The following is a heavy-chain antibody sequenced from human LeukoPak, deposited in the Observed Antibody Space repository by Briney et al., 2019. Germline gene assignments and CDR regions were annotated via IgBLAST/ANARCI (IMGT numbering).Heavy chain of an antibody. CDR2: IYYSGTT. CDR3: ARFSGYGDYAN. D-gene: IGHD4-17*01. V-gene: IGHV4-59*01. CDR1: GGSISGYY. J-gene: IGHJ4*02. Sequence: SETLSLTCTVSGGSISGYYWSWIRQPPGEGLEYIGYIYYSGTTNSNPSLKSRVTISVDTSKNQFSLKLSSVTAADTAVYYCARFSGYGDYANWGQGTLVTVSS.